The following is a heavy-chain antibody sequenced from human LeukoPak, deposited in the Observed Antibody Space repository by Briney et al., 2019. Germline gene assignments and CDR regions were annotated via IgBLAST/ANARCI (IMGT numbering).Heavy chain of an antibody. D-gene: IGHD2-2*01. CDR3: ARELVSTDLN. CDR2: ISGSSSYI. J-gene: IGHJ4*02. V-gene: IGHV3-21*01. Sequence: GGSLRLSCAASGFSFSSYTMTWVRQAPGKGLEWVSSISGSSSYIYYADSVKGRFTISRDNAKNSLYLQMNSLRVEDTAVYYCARELVSTDLNWGQGTLVTVSS. CDR1: GFSFSSYT.